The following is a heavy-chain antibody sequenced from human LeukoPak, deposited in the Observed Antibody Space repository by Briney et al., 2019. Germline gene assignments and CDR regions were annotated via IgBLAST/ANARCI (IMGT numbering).Heavy chain of an antibody. CDR2: INHSGST. V-gene: IGHV4-34*01. CDR1: GGSFSGYY. Sequence: SETLSLTRAVYGGSFSGYYWSWIRQPPGKGLEWIGEINHSGSTNYNPSLKSRVTISVDTSKNQFSLKLSSVTAADTAVYYCARYGADDYGDYMDAFDIWGQGTMVTVSS. D-gene: IGHD4-17*01. J-gene: IGHJ3*02. CDR3: ARYGADDYGDYMDAFDI.